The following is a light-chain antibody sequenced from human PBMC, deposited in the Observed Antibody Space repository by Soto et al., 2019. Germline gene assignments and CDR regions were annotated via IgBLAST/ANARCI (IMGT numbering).Light chain of an antibody. J-gene: IGKJ3*01. CDR3: QQYGSSPLFT. CDR2: GAS. CDR1: QSVSSSY. V-gene: IGKV3-20*01. Sequence: EIVLTQSPGTLSLSPGERATLSCRASQSVSSSYLAWYQQKPGQAPRLLIYGASSRATGIPDRFSGSGSGTDFTLTISRLQPAHLAVYHFQQYGSSPLFTFGPGTKVDIK.